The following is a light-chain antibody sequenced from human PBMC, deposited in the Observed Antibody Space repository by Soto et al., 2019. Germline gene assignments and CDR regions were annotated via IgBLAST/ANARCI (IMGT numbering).Light chain of an antibody. CDR3: WSYAGKIWI. V-gene: IGLV2-23*01. Sequence: QSALTQPASVSGSPGQSITISCTGTSIDIGRYNLVYRYRQHPGKDPELLIYEGRERPSGISTRFSGSKSGNAASLTISGLQGEDEADYYCWSYAGKIWIFGGGTKLTVL. CDR1: SIDIGRYNL. CDR2: EGR. J-gene: IGLJ3*02.